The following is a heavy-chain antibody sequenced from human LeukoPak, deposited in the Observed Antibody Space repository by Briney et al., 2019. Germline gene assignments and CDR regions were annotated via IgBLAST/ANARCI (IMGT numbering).Heavy chain of an antibody. CDR1: GGSFSGYY. J-gene: IGHJ5*02. V-gene: IGHV4-34*01. CDR3: ARGYYGSGSGNWFDP. CDR2: INHSGST. D-gene: IGHD3-10*01. Sequence: SETLSLTCAVYGGSFSGYYWSRIRQPPGKGLEWIGEINHSGSTNYNPSLKSRVTISVDTSKNQFSLKLSSVTAADTAVYYCARGYYGSGSGNWFDPWGQGTLVTVSS.